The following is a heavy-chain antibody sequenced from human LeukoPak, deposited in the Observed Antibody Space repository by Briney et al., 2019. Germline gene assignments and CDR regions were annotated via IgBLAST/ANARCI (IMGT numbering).Heavy chain of an antibody. V-gene: IGHV1-2*02. CDR3: ARDSHFDY. CDR2: INPNSGGT. J-gene: IGHJ4*02. CDR1: GYTFTGYY. Sequence: ASVKVSCKASGYTFTGYYMHWVRQAPGPGLEWMGWINPNSGGTNYAQKFQGRVTMTRDTSISTAYMELSSLRSDDTAVYFCARDSHFDYWGQGTLVTVSS.